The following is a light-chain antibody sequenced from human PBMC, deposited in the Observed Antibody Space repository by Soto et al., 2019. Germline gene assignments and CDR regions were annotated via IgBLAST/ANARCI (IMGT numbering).Light chain of an antibody. V-gene: IGKV1-5*03. Sequence: DIQMTQSPSTLSASGGDRVTITCRASQSISTGLAWYQQKPGQAPKLLIYKASSLESGVPSGFSGSGSGTEFIITISFLPHDDVATYYCQQYNSYSPWTFGQGTKVEIK. J-gene: IGKJ1*01. CDR3: QQYNSYSPWT. CDR2: KAS. CDR1: QSISTG.